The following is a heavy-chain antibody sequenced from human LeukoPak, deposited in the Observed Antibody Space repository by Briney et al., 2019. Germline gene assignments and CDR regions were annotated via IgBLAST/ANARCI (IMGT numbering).Heavy chain of an antibody. CDR1: GFTFSNYG. Sequence: GSSLRLSXSTSGFTFSNYGMHWVRQAPGKGLEWVAVIWHDGNTKYYVDSVKGRFTISRDNSKNTLYLQMNSLRAEDTAMYYCANNFDYWGQGTLVTVSS. V-gene: IGHV3-33*06. J-gene: IGHJ4*02. CDR3: ANNFDY. CDR2: IWHDGNTK.